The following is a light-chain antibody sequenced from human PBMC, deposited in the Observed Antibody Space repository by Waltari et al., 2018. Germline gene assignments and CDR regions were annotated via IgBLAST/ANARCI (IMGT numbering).Light chain of an antibody. CDR2: DVS. Sequence: QSALTQPASVSGSPGQSIPTPCTGTSSYVGRYNYVSWYQQHPGKAPKLLIYDVSDRPSGVSNRFSGSKSGNTAFLTISGLQAEDEGDYYCNSYASNSDGLFGGGTKLTVL. V-gene: IGLV2-14*03. J-gene: IGLJ2*01. CDR3: NSYASNSDGL. CDR1: SSYVGRYNY.